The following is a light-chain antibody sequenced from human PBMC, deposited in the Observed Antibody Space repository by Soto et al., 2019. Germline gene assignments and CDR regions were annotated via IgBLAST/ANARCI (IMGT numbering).Light chain of an antibody. CDR3: AAWDDSLNGYV. J-gene: IGLJ1*01. Sequence: QSVLTQPPSASGTPGRRVTISCSGSSSNIGSNTVNWYQQLPGTAPKLLIYSNNQRPSGVPERFSGSKSGTSASLAISGLQSEDEADYYCAAWDDSLNGYVFGTGTKVTVL. V-gene: IGLV1-44*01. CDR1: SSNIGSNT. CDR2: SNN.